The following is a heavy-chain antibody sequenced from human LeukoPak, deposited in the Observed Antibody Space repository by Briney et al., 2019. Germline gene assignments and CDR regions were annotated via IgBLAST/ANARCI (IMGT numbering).Heavy chain of an antibody. D-gene: IGHD6-13*01. CDR2: IYYSGST. Sequence: PSETLSLTCTISGGSISSSSYYWGWIRQPPGKGLEWIGSIYYSGSTYYNPSLKSRVTISVDTSKNQFSLKLSSVTAADTAVYYCARRPLEVYSSSWFYFDYWGQGTLVTVSS. V-gene: IGHV4-39*01. J-gene: IGHJ4*02. CDR3: ARRPLEVYSSSWFYFDY. CDR1: GGSISSSSYY.